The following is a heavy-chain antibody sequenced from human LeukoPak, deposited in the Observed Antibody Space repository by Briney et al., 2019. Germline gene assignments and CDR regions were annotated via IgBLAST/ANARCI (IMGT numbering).Heavy chain of an antibody. Sequence: SVKVSCKASGGTFSSYAISWVRQAPGQGLEWMGGIIPIFGTANYAQKFQGRVTITADASTSTAYMELSSLRSEDTAVYYCARVLLWFGEPIRFFDYWGQGTLVTVSS. CDR1: GGTFSSYA. J-gene: IGHJ4*02. CDR2: IIPIFGTA. D-gene: IGHD3-10*01. CDR3: ARVLLWFGEPIRFFDY. V-gene: IGHV1-69*13.